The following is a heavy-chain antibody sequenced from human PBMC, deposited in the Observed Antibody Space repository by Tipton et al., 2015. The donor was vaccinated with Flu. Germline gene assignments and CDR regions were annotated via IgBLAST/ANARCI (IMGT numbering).Heavy chain of an antibody. CDR3: ANIGGGSYYGGVF. CDR1: GFTFGDYA. D-gene: IGHD1-26*01. CDR2: VSNSGGYT. J-gene: IGHJ4*02. Sequence: SLRLSCTASGFTFGDYAMSWFRQAPGKGLEWVSSVSNSGGYTYYADSVKGRFTISRDNSKNTLYLQMNSLRAEDTAVYYCANIGGGSYYGGVFWGRGTLVNVSS. V-gene: IGHV3-23*01.